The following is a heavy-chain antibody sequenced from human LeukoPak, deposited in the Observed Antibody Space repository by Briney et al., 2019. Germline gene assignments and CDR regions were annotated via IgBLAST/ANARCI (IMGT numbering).Heavy chain of an antibody. CDR3: ADGPYYDFWSGYSYYFDY. J-gene: IGHJ4*02. CDR2: VSQSGSTT. CDR1: GFTFSDYY. D-gene: IGHD3-3*01. Sequence: PGGSLRLSCTASGFTFSDYYMSWIRQAPGKGLEWLSYVSQSGSTTYYADSVKGRFTISRDNSKNTLYLQMNSLRAEDTAVYYCADGPYYDFWSGYSYYFDYWGQGTLVTVSS. V-gene: IGHV3-11*01.